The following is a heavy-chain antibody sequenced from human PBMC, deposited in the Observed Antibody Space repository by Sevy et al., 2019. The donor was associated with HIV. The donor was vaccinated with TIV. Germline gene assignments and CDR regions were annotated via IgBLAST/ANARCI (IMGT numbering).Heavy chain of an antibody. Sequence: GRSLRLSCAASGFTVSSNYMSWVRQAPGKGLEWVSVIYSGGSTYYADSVKGRFTISRDNSKNTLYLQMNSLRAEDTAVYYCARFDIAVAGTSAFDIWGQGTMVTVSS. CDR2: IYSGGST. CDR1: GFTVSSNY. CDR3: ARFDIAVAGTSAFDI. V-gene: IGHV3-53*01. D-gene: IGHD6-19*01. J-gene: IGHJ3*02.